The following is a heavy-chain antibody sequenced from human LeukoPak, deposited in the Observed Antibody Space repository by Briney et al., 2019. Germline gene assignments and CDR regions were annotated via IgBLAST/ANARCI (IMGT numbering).Heavy chain of an antibody. CDR1: GDSIRSTTYY. J-gene: IGHJ4*02. CDR3: ARDRVPSPIVATISCPDY. CDR2: IYYSGST. V-gene: IGHV4-39*02. Sequence: SETLSLTCTVFGDSIRSTTYYWAWIRQPPGKGLEWIGTIYYSGSTYYNPSLKNRVTISVDPSSNQFSLKLNSVTAADTAVYYCARDRVPSPIVATISCPDYWGQGTLVTVSS. D-gene: IGHD5-12*01.